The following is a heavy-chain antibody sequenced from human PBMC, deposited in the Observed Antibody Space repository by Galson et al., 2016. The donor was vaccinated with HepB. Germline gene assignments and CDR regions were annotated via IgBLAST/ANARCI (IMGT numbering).Heavy chain of an antibody. V-gene: IGHV3-33*01. Sequence: LRLSCATSGFGFRSYGMHWVRQAPGKGLEWVAVIYLDGSTKYYGDSVKGRFSISRDNSKKTVYLQMSNLRVEDTAVYYCARIKHGGNAMYYWGQGTLVTVSS. CDR2: IYLDGSTK. D-gene: IGHD3-16*01. J-gene: IGHJ4*02. CDR1: GFGFRSYG. CDR3: ARIKHGGNAMYY.